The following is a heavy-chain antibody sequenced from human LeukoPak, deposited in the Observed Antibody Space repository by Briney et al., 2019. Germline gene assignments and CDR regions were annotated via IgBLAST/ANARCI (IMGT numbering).Heavy chain of an antibody. CDR2: IIPIFGTA. CDR1: GGTFSSYA. V-gene: IGHV1-69*13. CDR3: ARSVLTVNSRYYYYYYGMDV. D-gene: IGHD4-11*01. Sequence: ASVKVSCKASGGTFSSYAISWVRQAPGQGLEWMGGIIPIFGTANYAQKLQGRVTITADESTSTAYMELSSLRSEDTAVYYCARSVLTVNSRYYYYYYGMDVWGQGTTVTVSS. J-gene: IGHJ6*02.